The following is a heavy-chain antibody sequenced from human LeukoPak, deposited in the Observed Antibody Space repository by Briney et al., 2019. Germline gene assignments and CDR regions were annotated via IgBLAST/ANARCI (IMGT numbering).Heavy chain of an antibody. CDR3: ARENSYGAPLDY. V-gene: IGHV3-30*03. J-gene: IGHJ4*02. CDR2: ISNDGRSK. Sequence: GGSLRLSCAASGFPFTNYAMHWVRQAPGKGLEGVAVISNDGRSKYHADSVKGRFTISRDDSKKTVYLQMNSLRGEDSAVYFCARENSYGAPLDYWGQGSLVTVSS. CDR1: GFPFTNYA. D-gene: IGHD5-18*01.